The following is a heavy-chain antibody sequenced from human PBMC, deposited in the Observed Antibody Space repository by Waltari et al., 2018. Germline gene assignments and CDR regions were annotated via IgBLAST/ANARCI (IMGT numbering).Heavy chain of an antibody. CDR2: IRYDGSNK. D-gene: IGHD1-26*01. CDR3: AGRGSFDY. CDR1: GFTFSSYG. Sequence: QVQLVESGGGVVQPGGSLRLSCAASGFTFSSYGMHWVRQAPGKGLEWVAFIRYDGSNKYYADSVKGRFTISRDNSKNTLYLQMNSLRAEDTAVYYCAGRGSFDYWGQGTLVTVSS. V-gene: IGHV3-30*02. J-gene: IGHJ4*02.